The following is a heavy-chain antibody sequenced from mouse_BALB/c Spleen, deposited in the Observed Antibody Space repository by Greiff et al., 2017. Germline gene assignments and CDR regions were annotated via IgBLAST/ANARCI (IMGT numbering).Heavy chain of an antibody. D-gene: IGHD2-4*01. CDR2: IYWDDDK. V-gene: IGHV8-12*01. J-gene: IGHJ4*01. Sequence: QVTLKVSGPGILQPSQTLSLTCSFSGFSLSTSGMGVSWIRQPSGKGLEWLAHIYWDDDKRYNPSLKSRLTISKDTSSNQVFLKITSVDTADTATYYCARSPPYDYDYAMDYWGQGTSVTVSS. CDR3: ARSPPYDYDYAMDY. CDR1: GFSLSTSGMG.